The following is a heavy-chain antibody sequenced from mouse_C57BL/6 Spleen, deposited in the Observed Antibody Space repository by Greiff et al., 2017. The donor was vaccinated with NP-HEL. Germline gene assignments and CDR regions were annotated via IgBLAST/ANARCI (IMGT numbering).Heavy chain of an antibody. CDR1: GYTFTSYW. CDR2: IDPSDSYT. D-gene: IGHD1-1*01. J-gene: IGHJ2*01. CDR3: ARGYYGSSYVQFDY. Sequence: VQLQQPGAELVMPGASVKLSCKASGYTFTSYWMHWVKQRPGQGLEWIGEIDPSDSYTNYNQKFKGKSTLTVDKSSSTAYMQLSSLTSEDSAVYYCARGYYGSSYVQFDYWGQGTTLTVSS. V-gene: IGHV1-69*01.